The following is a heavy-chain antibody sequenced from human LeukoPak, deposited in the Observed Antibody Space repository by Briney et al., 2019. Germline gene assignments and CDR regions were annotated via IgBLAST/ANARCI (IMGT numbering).Heavy chain of an antibody. J-gene: IGHJ3*02. D-gene: IGHD5-18*01. CDR3: ARYSYGKGEAFDI. CDR1: GGSISSYY. CDR2: IYYSGST. V-gene: IGHV4-59*01. Sequence: SETLSLTCTASGGSISSYYWSWIRQPPGKGLEWIGYIYYSGSTNYNPSLKSRVTISVDTSKNHFSLKLSSLTAADTAVYYCARYSYGKGEAFDIWGQGTMLTVSS.